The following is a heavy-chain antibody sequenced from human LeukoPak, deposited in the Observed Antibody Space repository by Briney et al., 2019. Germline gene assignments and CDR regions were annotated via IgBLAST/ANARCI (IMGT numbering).Heavy chain of an antibody. D-gene: IGHD3-10*01. CDR1: GYTFTGYY. J-gene: IGHJ6*02. CDR3: ARDRGSGSLYYYYYGMDV. CDR2: INPNSGGT. Sequence: ASVKVSCKASGYTFTGYYMHWVRQAPGQGLEWRGWINPNSGGTNYAQKFLGRVTMTRDTSISTAYMELSRLRSDDTAVYYCARDRGSGSLYYYYYGMDVWGQGTTVTVSS. V-gene: IGHV1-2*02.